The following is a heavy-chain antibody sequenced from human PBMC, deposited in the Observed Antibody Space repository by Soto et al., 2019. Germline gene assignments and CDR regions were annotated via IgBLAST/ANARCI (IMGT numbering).Heavy chain of an antibody. V-gene: IGHV1-2*02. J-gene: IGHJ6*02. Sequence: GASVKVSCKASGYTFTCYYMHWVRQAPGQGLEWMGWINPNSGSTNYAQKFQGRVTMTRDTSISTAYMELSRLRSDDTAVYYCATNDIVVVPAAMGGGNGMDVWGQGTTVTVSS. CDR2: INPNSGST. D-gene: IGHD2-2*01. CDR3: ATNDIVVVPAAMGGGNGMDV. CDR1: GYTFTCYY.